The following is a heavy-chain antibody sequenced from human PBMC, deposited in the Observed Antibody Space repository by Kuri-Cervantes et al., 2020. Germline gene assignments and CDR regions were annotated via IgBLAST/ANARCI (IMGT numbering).Heavy chain of an antibody. V-gene: IGHV3-21*01. D-gene: IGHD3-10*01. J-gene: IGHJ6*03. Sequence: GESLKISCAASGFTFSSYSMNWVRQAPGKGLEWVSSISSSSSYIYYADSVKGRFTISRENAKNSLYLQMNSLSAEATAVYYCARDLDRELFDYMDVWGKGTTVTVSS. CDR1: GFTFSSYS. CDR3: ARDLDRELFDYMDV. CDR2: ISSSSSYI.